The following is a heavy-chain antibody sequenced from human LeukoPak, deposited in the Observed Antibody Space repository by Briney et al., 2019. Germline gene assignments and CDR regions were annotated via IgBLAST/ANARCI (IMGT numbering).Heavy chain of an antibody. CDR3: ARERSDGYNYRALDY. J-gene: IGHJ4*02. Sequence: SETLSLTCIVSGDSISNYYWSWIRQPAGKGLEWIGRIYTSGSTNYNPSLKSRVTMSVDTSKNQFSLNLSSVTAADTAVYSCARERSDGYNYRALDYWGQGTLVSVSP. CDR2: IYTSGST. CDR1: GDSISNYY. D-gene: IGHD5-12*01. V-gene: IGHV4-4*07.